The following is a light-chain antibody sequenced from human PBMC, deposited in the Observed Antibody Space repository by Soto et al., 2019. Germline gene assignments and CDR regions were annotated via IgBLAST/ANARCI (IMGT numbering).Light chain of an antibody. V-gene: IGKV1-5*01. Sequence: DIQMYQSPSTLSASVGDRVTITCRASQSISSWLAWYQQKPGKAPKLLIYDASSLESGVPSRFSGSGSGTEFALTISSLQPDDFATYYCQQYNSYPYPFGQRTK. J-gene: IGKJ2*01. CDR1: QSISSW. CDR2: DAS. CDR3: QQYNSYPYP.